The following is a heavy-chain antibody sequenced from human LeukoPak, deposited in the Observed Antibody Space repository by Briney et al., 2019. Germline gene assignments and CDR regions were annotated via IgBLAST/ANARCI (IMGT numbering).Heavy chain of an antibody. CDR3: AKERELLAGYDAFDI. J-gene: IGHJ3*02. Sequence: GGSLRLSSAASGFTFSSYAMSWVRQAPGKGLEWVPAISGSGGSTYYADSVKGRFTISRNNSKNTLYLQMNSLRAEDTAVYYCAKERELLAGYDAFDIWGQGTMVTVSS. V-gene: IGHV3-23*01. D-gene: IGHD1-26*01. CDR2: ISGSGGST. CDR1: GFTFSSYA.